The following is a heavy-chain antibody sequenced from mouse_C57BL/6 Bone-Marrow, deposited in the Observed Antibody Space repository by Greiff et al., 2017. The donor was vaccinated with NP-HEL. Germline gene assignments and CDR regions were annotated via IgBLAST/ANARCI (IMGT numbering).Heavy chain of an antibody. D-gene: IGHD3-2*02. CDR2: IFPGSGST. CDR1: GYTFTDYY. J-gene: IGHJ4*01. CDR3: ARAAQATLTCYAMDY. Sequence: VQLQQSGPELVKPGASVKISCKASGYTFTDYYINWVKQRPGQGIEWIGWIFPGSGSTYYNETFKGKATLTVDKSSSTAYMLLSIMTSDDSAVYFCARAAQATLTCYAMDYWGQGTSVTVSS. V-gene: IGHV1-75*01.